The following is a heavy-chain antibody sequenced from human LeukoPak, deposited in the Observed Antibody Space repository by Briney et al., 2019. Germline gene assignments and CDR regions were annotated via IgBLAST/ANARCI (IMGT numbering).Heavy chain of an antibody. J-gene: IGHJ5*02. CDR3: ARAMVRGGSLVLSKYNWFDP. V-gene: IGHV4-61*01. Sequence: PSETLSLTCTVSGGSFSSSSLFWGWIRQPPGKGLEWIGYIYYSGSTNYNPSLKSRVTISVDTSKNQFSLKLSSVTAADTAVYYCARAMVRGGSLVLSKYNWFDPWGQGTLVTVSS. CDR2: IYYSGST. CDR1: GGSFSSSSLF. D-gene: IGHD3-10*01.